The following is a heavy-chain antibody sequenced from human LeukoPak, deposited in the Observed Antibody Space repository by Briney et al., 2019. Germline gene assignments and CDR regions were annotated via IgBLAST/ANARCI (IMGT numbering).Heavy chain of an antibody. CDR1: GYTFTSYG. Sequence: ASVKVSCMASGYTFTSYGISWVRQAPGQGLEWMGWISAYNGNTNYAQKLQGRVTMTTDTSTSTAYMELRSLRSDDTAVYYCARGPEYGDYDSLYYFDYWGQGTLVTVSS. CDR3: ARGPEYGDYDSLYYFDY. V-gene: IGHV1-18*01. D-gene: IGHD4-17*01. J-gene: IGHJ4*02. CDR2: ISAYNGNT.